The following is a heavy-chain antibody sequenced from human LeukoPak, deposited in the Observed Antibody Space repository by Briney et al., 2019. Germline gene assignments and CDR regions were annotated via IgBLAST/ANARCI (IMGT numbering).Heavy chain of an antibody. CDR1: GFTFDDYG. J-gene: IGHJ1*01. CDR2: INWNGGST. CDR3: ARAPDYYVSSGYYEYFQH. D-gene: IGHD3-22*01. Sequence: PGGSLRLSCAASGFTFDDYGMSWVRQAPGKGLEWVSGINWNGGSTGYADSVKGRFTISRDNAKNSLYLQMNSLRAEDTALYYCARAPDYYVSSGYYEYFQHWGQGTLVTVSS. V-gene: IGHV3-20*04.